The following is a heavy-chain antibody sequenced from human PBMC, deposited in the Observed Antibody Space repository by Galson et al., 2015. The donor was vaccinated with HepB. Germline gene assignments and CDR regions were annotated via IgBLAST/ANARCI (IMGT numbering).Heavy chain of an antibody. J-gene: IGHJ4*02. CDR2: ISGRGDTT. CDR1: GFTFSTYA. V-gene: IGHV3-23*01. D-gene: IGHD3-10*01. CDR3: AKDGSEWFGESVRREFDY. Sequence: SLRLSCAASGFTFSTYAMNWVRQAPGKGLEWVSAISGRGDTTYYADSVKGRFTLSRDNAKNTLYLQMNSLRAEDTAVYYCAKDGSEWFGESVRREFDYWGQGTLGTVSS.